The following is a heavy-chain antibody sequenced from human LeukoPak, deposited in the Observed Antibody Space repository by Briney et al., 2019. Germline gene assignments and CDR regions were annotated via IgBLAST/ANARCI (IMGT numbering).Heavy chain of an antibody. V-gene: IGHV4-59*01. CDR2: IYYSGSA. D-gene: IGHD6-25*01. J-gene: IGHJ4*02. Sequence: SETLSLTCTVSGGSISTYYWSWIRQPPGKGLEWIGNIYYSGSANHNPSLKSRVTISRDTSKNQFSLKLTSVTTADTAVYYCARAGGVKTAALDLDYWGQGTLVTVSS. CDR3: ARAGGVKTAALDLDY. CDR1: GGSISTYY.